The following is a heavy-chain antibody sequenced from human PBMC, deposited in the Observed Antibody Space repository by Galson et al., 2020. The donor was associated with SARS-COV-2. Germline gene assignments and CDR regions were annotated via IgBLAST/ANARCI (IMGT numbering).Heavy chain of an antibody. V-gene: IGHV3-7*03. J-gene: IGHJ3*02. D-gene: IGHD2-2*01. CDR3: AREGGYCSDTDCYRGAFDI. CDR2: MKHDGSEI. CDR1: GFTFSNYW. Sequence: GGSLRLSCAASGFTFSNYWMTWVRQAPAKGLEWVANMKHDGSEIYYVDSVKGRFTISRDNAKNSLFLQMNSLRDEDTAMYYCAREGGYCSDTDCYRGAFDIWGQGTMVTVSS.